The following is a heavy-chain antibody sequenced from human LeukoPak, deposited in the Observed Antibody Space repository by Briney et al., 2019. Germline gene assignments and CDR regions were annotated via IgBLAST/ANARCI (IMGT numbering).Heavy chain of an antibody. Sequence: ASVKVSCKASGYTFTSYAMNWVRQAPGQGLEWMGWINTNTGNPTYAQGFTGRFVFSLDTSVSTAYLQISSLKAEDTAVYYCARPSTPAYDYVWGSYRNYFDYWGQGTLVTVSS. J-gene: IGHJ4*02. V-gene: IGHV7-4-1*02. CDR1: GYTFTSYA. CDR2: INTNTGNP. D-gene: IGHD3-16*02. CDR3: ARPSTPAYDYVWGSYRNYFDY.